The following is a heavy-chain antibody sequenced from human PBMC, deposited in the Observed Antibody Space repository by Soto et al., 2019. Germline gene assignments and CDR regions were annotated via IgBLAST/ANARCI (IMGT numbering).Heavy chain of an antibody. CDR1: GGSISTSDYY. CDR3: ARDPRRTRGWHFDL. J-gene: IGHJ2*01. CDR2: VYFSGDT. V-gene: IGHV4-31*03. D-gene: IGHD3-10*01. Sequence: QMQLQESGPGLVRPSQTLSLTCTVSGGSISTSDYYWSWIRQHPVRGLEWIGSVYFSGDTFYNPSLESRVVISVETSENRFSLKLTSVTAADTAVYYCARDPRRTRGWHFDLWGRGTLVTVSS.